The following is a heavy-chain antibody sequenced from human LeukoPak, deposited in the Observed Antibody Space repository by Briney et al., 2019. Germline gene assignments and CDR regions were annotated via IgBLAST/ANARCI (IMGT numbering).Heavy chain of an antibody. CDR3: AREVVGVDFKSSFNV. J-gene: IGHJ3*01. CDR1: GFTFSSDW. CDR2: IKEDESKK. Sequence: GGSLRLSCAASGFTFSSDWMSWVRQAPGAGLEWVANIKEDESKKYYVQSVKGRFTISRDNAKNLLYLQMNSLRAEDTAVYYCAREVVGVDFKSSFNVWGQGTMVTVAS. D-gene: IGHD1-26*01. V-gene: IGHV3-7*01.